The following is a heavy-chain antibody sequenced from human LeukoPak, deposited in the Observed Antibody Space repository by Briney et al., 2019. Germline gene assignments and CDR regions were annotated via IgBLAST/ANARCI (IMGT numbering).Heavy chain of an antibody. D-gene: IGHD2-2*02. Sequence: SGGSLRLSCAASGFTFSSYGMHWVRQAPGKGLEWVAVISYDGSNKYYADSAKGRFTISGDTSKNTLYLQMNSLRAEATAVYYCARDRCSSTSCYTHYFDYWGQGTLVTVSS. V-gene: IGHV3-30*03. CDR3: ARDRCSSTSCYTHYFDY. J-gene: IGHJ4*02. CDR2: ISYDGSNK. CDR1: GFTFSSYG.